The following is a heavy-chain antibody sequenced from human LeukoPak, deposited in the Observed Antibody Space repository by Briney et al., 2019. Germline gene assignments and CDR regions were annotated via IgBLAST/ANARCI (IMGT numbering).Heavy chain of an antibody. D-gene: IGHD6-19*01. J-gene: IGHJ3*02. CDR3: AKRYSSGWRDAFDI. Sequence: PGGSLRLSCAASGFTFSSYGMNWVRQAPGKGLEWVAVISYDGSNKYYADSVKGRFTISRDNSKNTLYLQMNSLRVEDTAVYYCAKRYSSGWRDAFDIWGQGTMVTVSS. CDR1: GFTFSSYG. V-gene: IGHV3-30*18. CDR2: ISYDGSNK.